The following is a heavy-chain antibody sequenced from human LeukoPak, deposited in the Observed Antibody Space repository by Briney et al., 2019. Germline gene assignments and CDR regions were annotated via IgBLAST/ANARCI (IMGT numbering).Heavy chain of an antibody. CDR2: ISGSGDST. J-gene: IGHJ4*02. Sequence: PGGSLRLSCAASGFTFSSYVMSWVRQAPGKGLGWVSGISGSGDSTYYADSVKGRFTISRDNSKNTLYLQMNSLRAGDTAVYYCAKDRIVGATARLFDYWGQGTLVTVSS. V-gene: IGHV3-23*01. CDR3: AKDRIVGATARLFDY. D-gene: IGHD1-26*01. CDR1: GFTFSSYV.